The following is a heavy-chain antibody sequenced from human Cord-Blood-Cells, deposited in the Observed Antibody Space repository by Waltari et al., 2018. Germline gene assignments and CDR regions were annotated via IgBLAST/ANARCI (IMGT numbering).Heavy chain of an antibody. J-gene: IGHJ3*02. V-gene: IGHV4-34*01. Sequence: QVQLQQWGAGLLKPSETLSLTCAVYGGSFSGYYWSWIRQPPGQGLEWIGEINHSGSTNYNPSLKSRVTISVDTSKNQFSLKLSSVTAADTAVYYCARGMYYYDSSGYYYAFDIWGQGTMVTVSS. CDR2: INHSGST. CDR3: ARGMYYYDSSGYYYAFDI. D-gene: IGHD3-22*01. CDR1: GGSFSGYY.